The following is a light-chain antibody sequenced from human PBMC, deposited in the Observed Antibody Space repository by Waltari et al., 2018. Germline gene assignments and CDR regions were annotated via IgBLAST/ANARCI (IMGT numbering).Light chain of an antibody. CDR3: QHYVRLPVT. Sequence: EIVLTQSPGTLSLSPGEIATVSCRASQSVSKYLAWYRLKPGQAPRLLIYDASKRATGIPDRFSGSGSGTDFSLTISRLEPEDFAVYYCQHYVRLPVTFGQGTKVEIK. CDR2: DAS. V-gene: IGKV3-20*01. J-gene: IGKJ1*01. CDR1: QSVSKY.